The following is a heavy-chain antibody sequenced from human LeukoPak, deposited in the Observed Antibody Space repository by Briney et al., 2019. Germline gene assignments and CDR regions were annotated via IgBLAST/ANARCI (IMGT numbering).Heavy chain of an antibody. J-gene: IGHJ4*02. V-gene: IGHV3-30*02. CDR2: IQYDGTNK. D-gene: IGHD5-12*01. CDR1: TFTFSIYG. Sequence: GGSLRLSCASTFTFSIYGMHWVRQAPGKGLEWVAFIQYDGTNKYYADSVKGRFTISRDNSRNTRYLQMNSLRAEDTAVYYCARDRTAYSYGTLFDYWGQGTLVTVSS. CDR3: ARDRTAYSYGTLFDY.